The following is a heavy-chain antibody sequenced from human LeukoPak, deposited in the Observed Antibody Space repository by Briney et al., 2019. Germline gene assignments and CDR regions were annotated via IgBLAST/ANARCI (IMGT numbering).Heavy chain of an antibody. CDR3: ARDPVAGTDYYYYGMDV. V-gene: IGHV1-3*01. CDR1: GYTFTSYA. D-gene: IGHD6-19*01. J-gene: IGHJ6*02. Sequence: ASVRVSCKASGYTFTSYAMHWVRQAPGQRLEWMGWINAGNGNTKYSQKFQGRVTITRDTSASTAYMELSSLRSEDTAVYYCARDPVAGTDYYYYGMDVWGQGTTVTVSS. CDR2: INAGNGNT.